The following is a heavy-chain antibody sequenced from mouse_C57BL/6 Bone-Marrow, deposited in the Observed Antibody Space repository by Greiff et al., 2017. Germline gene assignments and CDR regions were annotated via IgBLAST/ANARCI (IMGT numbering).Heavy chain of an antibody. J-gene: IGHJ2*01. CDR3: ARDRFYYYGSSFFDY. D-gene: IGHD1-1*01. Sequence: EVQLVESGGGLVKPGGSLKLSCAASGFTFSSYAMSWVRQTPEKRLEWVATISDGGSYTYYPDNVKGRFTISRDNAKNNLYLQMGHLKSEDTAMYYCARDRFYYYGSSFFDYWGQGTTLTVSS. CDR1: GFTFSSYA. CDR2: ISDGGSYT. V-gene: IGHV5-4*01.